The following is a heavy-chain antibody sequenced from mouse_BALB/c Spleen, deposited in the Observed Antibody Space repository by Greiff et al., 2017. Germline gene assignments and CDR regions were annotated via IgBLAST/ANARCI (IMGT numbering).Heavy chain of an antibody. CDR3: ARHTTATYDY. CDR1: GFTFSSYG. V-gene: IGHV5-6*01. CDR2: ISSGGSYT. D-gene: IGHD1-2*01. Sequence: DVHLVESGGDLVKPGGSLKLSCAASGFTFSSYGMSLVRQTPDKRLEWVATISSGGSYTYYPDSVKGRFTISRDNAKNTLYLQMSSLKSEDTAMYYCARHTTATYDYWGQGTTLTVSS. J-gene: IGHJ2*01.